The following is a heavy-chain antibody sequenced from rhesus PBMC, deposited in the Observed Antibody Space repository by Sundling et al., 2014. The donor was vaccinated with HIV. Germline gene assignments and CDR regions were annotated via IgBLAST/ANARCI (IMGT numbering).Heavy chain of an antibody. V-gene: IGHV3-59*01. Sequence: EVQLVETGGGLVQPGGSLRLSCAASGFTFSDYYIHWVRQAPGKGLEWVSGISYSGGSTYSADSVKGRFTISRDNAKNTLYLQMDSLRAEDTAVYYCARAELELFLDSWGQGVVVTVSS. CDR2: ISYSGGST. CDR1: GFTFSDYY. J-gene: IGHJ6*01. D-gene: IGHD1-1*01. CDR3: ARAELELFLDS.